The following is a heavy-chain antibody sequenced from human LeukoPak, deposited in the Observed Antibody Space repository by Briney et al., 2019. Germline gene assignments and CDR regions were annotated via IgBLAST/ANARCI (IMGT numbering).Heavy chain of an antibody. J-gene: IGHJ6*02. D-gene: IGHD1-26*01. V-gene: IGHV1-2*02. CDR2: INPNSGGT. CDR1: GYTFTGYY. CDR3: ARFDWGSYGPVYYGMDV. Sequence: GASVKVSCKASGYTFTGYYMHWVRQAPGQGLEWMGWINPNSGGTNYAQKFQGRVTMTRDTSISTAYMELSRLRSEDTAVYYCARFDWGSYGPVYYGMDVWGQGTTVTVSS.